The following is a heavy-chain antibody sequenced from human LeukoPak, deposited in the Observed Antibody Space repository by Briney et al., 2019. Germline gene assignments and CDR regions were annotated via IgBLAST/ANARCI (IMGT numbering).Heavy chain of an antibody. CDR1: GGSFSGYY. D-gene: IGHD4-17*01. CDR3: ARGGYGDYRYYYGMDV. Sequence: PSETLCLTCAVYGGSFSGYYWSWIRQPPGKGLEWIGEINHSGSTNYNPSLKSRATISVDTSKNQFSLKLSSVTAADTAVYYCARGGYGDYRYYYGMDVWGQGTTVTVSS. CDR2: INHSGST. J-gene: IGHJ6*02. V-gene: IGHV4-34*01.